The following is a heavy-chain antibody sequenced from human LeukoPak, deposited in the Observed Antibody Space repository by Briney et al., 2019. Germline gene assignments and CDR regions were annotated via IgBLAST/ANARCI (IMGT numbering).Heavy chain of an antibody. V-gene: IGHV4-34*01. CDR1: GGSFSGYY. CDR2: IYYSGST. D-gene: IGHD2-8*01. J-gene: IGHJ4*02. Sequence: SETLSLTCAVYGGSFSGYYWSWIRQPPGKGLEWIGSIYYSGSTYYNPSLKSRVTISVDTSKNQFSLKLSSVTAADTAVYYCARHRVLMVYAAFDYWGQGTLVTVSS. CDR3: ARHRVLMVYAAFDY.